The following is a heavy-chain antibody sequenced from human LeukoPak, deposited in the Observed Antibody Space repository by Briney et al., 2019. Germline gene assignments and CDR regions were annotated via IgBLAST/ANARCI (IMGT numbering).Heavy chain of an antibody. J-gene: IGHJ6*02. CDR2: ISAYNGNT. V-gene: IGHV1-18*01. CDR3: ALGDVVVAAARSRAIDYYGMDV. Sequence: GASVKVSCKASGYTFTSYGISWVRQAPGQGLEWMGWISAYNGNTNYAQKLQGRVTMTTDTSTSTAYMELRSLRSDDTAVYYCALGDVVVAAARSRAIDYYGMDVWGQGTTVTVSS. D-gene: IGHD2-15*01. CDR1: GYTFTSYG.